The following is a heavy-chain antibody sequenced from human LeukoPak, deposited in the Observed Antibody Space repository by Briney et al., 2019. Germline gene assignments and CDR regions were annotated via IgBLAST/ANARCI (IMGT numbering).Heavy chain of an antibody. V-gene: IGHV3-23*01. CDR1: GFTFSSYY. D-gene: IGHD2-21*01. J-gene: IGHJ4*02. CDR3: AKDSSIGLLMDALFDN. Sequence: PGGSLRLSCAASGFTFSSYYMSWVRQAPGKGLEWVSSISRSGISTYSADSVKGRFTISRDNSKNTLYLQMNSLRAEDTAVYYCAKDSSIGLLMDALFDNWGQGTLVTVSS. CDR2: ISRSGIST.